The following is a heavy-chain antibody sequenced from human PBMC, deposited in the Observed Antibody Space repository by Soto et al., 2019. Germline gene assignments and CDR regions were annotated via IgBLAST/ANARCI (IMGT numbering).Heavy chain of an antibody. CDR3: AREVYSGYDYKLWYAMDV. V-gene: IGHV4-31*03. Sequence: SETLSLTCTVSGGSISSGGYYWSWIRQHPGKGLEWIGYIYYSGSTYYNPSLKSRVTISVDTSKNQFSLKLSSVTAADTAVYYCAREVYSGYDYKLWYAMDVWGQGTTVTVSS. CDR1: GGSISSGGYY. J-gene: IGHJ6*02. CDR2: IYYSGST. D-gene: IGHD5-12*01.